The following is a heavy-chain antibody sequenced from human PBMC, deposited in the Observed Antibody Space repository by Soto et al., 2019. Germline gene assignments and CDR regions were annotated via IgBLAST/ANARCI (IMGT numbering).Heavy chain of an antibody. CDR3: AGLGDYGDYGSPYYHYYGMDV. CDR1: GGSISRSNW. V-gene: IGHV4-4*02. J-gene: IGHJ6*02. D-gene: IGHD4-17*01. CDR2: IYHSGST. Sequence: SLTCPVSGGSISRSNWWRWERQTPGKGLEWNGEIYHSGSTNYNPSLKSRVTISVDKSKNQFSLKLSSVTAAVTAVYYCAGLGDYGDYGSPYYHYYGMDVWGQGTTVTVSS.